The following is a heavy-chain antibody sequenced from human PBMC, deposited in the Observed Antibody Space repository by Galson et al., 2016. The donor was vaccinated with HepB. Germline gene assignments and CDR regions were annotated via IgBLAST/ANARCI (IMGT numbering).Heavy chain of an antibody. Sequence: SVKVSCKASGGTFSSSAIIWVRQAPGQGLEWMGEIIPLFGTANYAQKFQGRVTITADESTTTAYMELSGLKSDDTAVYYCARGVFGVVVPVGGNMDVWGQGTTVPVS. CDR3: ARGVFGVVVPVGGNMDV. D-gene: IGHD2-15*01. J-gene: IGHJ6*02. CDR2: IIPLFGTA. V-gene: IGHV1-69*13. CDR1: GGTFSSSA.